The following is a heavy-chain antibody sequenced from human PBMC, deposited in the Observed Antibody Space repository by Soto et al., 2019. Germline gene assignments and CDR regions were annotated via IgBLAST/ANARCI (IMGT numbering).Heavy chain of an antibody. V-gene: IGHV1-69*13. CDR2: IIPIFGTA. CDR3: ARDPPSSLGGGPPPFDY. Sequence: SVKVSCKASGGTFSSYAISWVRQAPGQGLEWMGGIIPIFGTANYAQKFQGRVTITADESTSTAYMELSSLRSEDTAVYYCARDPPSSLGGGPPPFDYWGQGTLVTVSS. D-gene: IGHD1-26*01. J-gene: IGHJ4*02. CDR1: GGTFSSYA.